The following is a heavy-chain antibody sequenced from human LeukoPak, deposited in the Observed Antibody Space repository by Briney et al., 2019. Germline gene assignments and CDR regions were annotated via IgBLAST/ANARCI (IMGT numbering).Heavy chain of an antibody. CDR1: GYRFTSYD. V-gene: IGHV1-46*01. D-gene: IGHD2-2*01. Sequence: GASVKASCKASGYRFTSYDMHWVQQAPGQGLEWMGIINPSGGSTSYAQRFQGRVAMNTDTSTNTVYMDVNSLTSEDTAVYFCARHGPTAAPFDYWGQGTLVTVSS. J-gene: IGHJ4*02. CDR3: ARHGPTAAPFDY. CDR2: INPSGGST.